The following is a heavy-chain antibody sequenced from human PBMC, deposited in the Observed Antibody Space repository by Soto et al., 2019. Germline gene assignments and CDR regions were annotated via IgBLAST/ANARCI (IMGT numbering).Heavy chain of an antibody. J-gene: IGHJ4*02. Sequence: QVQLVQSGAEVKKPGSSVKVSCKASGGTFSSYSIKWVRQAPGQGLGWMGEIIPFFGTANYAQKFQGRVTITADESTSTAYMELSSLRSEDTAVYYCARDGGRHSGGIDYWGQGTLVTVSS. CDR3: ARDGGRHSGGIDY. V-gene: IGHV1-69*01. CDR2: IIPFFGTA. D-gene: IGHD1-26*01. CDR1: GGTFSSYS.